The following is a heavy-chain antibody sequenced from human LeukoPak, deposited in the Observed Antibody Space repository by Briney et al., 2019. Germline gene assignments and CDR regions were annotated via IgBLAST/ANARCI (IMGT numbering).Heavy chain of an antibody. V-gene: IGHV4-31*03. CDR1: GGSISSGGYY. D-gene: IGHD2-15*01. Sequence: SQTLSLTCTVSGGSISSGGYYWSWSWIRQHPGKGLEWIGYIYYSGSTYYNPSLKSRVAISVDTSKNQFSLKLSSVTAADTAVYYCARDHSNRVGLPYYWGQGTLVTVSS. J-gene: IGHJ4*02. CDR2: IYYSGST. CDR3: ARDHSNRVGLPYY.